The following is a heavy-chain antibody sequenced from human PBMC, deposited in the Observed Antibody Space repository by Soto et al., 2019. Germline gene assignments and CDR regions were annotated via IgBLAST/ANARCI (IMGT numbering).Heavy chain of an antibody. Sequence: SETLSLTCTVSGGSINNYYWSWIRQPPGKGLEWIGYIYDSGSTNYNPSLKSRVTMSVDTSKNQFSLNLSSVTAADTAVYYCAREHGFSYGLNYFDPWGQGTRVTVS. V-gene: IGHV4-59*12. J-gene: IGHJ5*02. D-gene: IGHD5-18*01. CDR2: IYDSGST. CDR1: GGSINNYY. CDR3: AREHGFSYGLNYFDP.